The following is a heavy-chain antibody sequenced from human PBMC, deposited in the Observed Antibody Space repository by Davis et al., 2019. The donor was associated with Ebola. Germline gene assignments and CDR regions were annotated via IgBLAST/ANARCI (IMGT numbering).Heavy chain of an antibody. Sequence: PSETLSLTCNVSGVYLGSSGYYWGFVRQPPGKGLEWIGRVHDSGNTYYDPSLQSRVTISVETSKQFSLRLTSVTAADTAFYYCARLSPLGTTVDYWGQGTLVTVSS. J-gene: IGHJ4*02. CDR2: VHDSGNT. D-gene: IGHD1-7*01. V-gene: IGHV4-39*01. CDR1: GVYLGSSGYY. CDR3: ARLSPLGTTVDY.